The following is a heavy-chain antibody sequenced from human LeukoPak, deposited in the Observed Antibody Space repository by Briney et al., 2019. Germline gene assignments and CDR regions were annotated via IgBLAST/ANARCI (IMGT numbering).Heavy chain of an antibody. D-gene: IGHD3-10*01. J-gene: IGHJ6*03. V-gene: IGHV1-69*05. CDR1: GGTFISYA. CDR3: ARGPNYYGSGSYRNYYYYMDV. CDR2: IIPIFGTA. Sequence: SVKFSCKASGGTFISYAISWVRQAPGQGLEWMGGIIPIFGTANYAQKFQGRVTITTDESTSTAYMELSSLRSEDTAVYYCARGPNYYGSGSYRNYYYYMDVWGKGTTVTVSS.